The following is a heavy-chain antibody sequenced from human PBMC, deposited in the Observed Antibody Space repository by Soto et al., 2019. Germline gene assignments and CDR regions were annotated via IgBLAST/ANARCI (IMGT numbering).Heavy chain of an antibody. J-gene: IGHJ5*02. CDR2: INHSGST. CDR1: GGSFSGYY. CDR3: ARDRRITMIVVSRFDP. Sequence: SETLSLTCAVYGGSFSGYYWSWIRQPPGKGLEWIGEINHSGSTNYNPSLKSRVTISVDTSKNQFSLKLSSVTAADTAVYYCARDRRITMIVVSRFDPWGQGTLVTVS. D-gene: IGHD3-22*01. V-gene: IGHV4-34*01.